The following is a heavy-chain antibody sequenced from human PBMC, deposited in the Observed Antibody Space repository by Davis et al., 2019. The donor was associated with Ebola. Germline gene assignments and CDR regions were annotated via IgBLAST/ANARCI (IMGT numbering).Heavy chain of an antibody. CDR2: IGTAGDT. CDR3: ARGQGGCSSTSCLYYYYYGMDV. J-gene: IGHJ6*04. CDR1: GFTFSSYD. D-gene: IGHD2-2*01. V-gene: IGHV3-13*01. Sequence: PGGSLRLSCAASGFTFSSYDMHWVRQATGKGLEWVSAIGTAGDTYYPGSVKGRFTISRENAKNSLYLQMNSLRAGDTAVYYCARGQGGCSSTSCLYYYYYGMDVWGKGTTVTVSS.